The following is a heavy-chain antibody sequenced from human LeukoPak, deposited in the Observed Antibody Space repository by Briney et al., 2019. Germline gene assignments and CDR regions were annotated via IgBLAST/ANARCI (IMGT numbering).Heavy chain of an antibody. CDR3: AGGIAALLGYFDY. CDR2: IIPIFGTA. V-gene: IGHV1-69*05. Sequence: SVKVSCKASGGTFSSYAISWVRQAPGQGLEWMGGIIPIFGTANYAQKFQGRVTITTDESTSTAYMELSSLRSEDTAVYYCAGGIAALLGYFDYWGQGTLVTVSS. CDR1: GGTFSSYA. D-gene: IGHD6-6*01. J-gene: IGHJ4*02.